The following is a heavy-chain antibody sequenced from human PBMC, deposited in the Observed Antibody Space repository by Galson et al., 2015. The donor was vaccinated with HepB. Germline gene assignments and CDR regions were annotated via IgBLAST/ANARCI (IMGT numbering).Heavy chain of an antibody. CDR3: ARGEHGLDF. CDR2: INRNVGTT. V-gene: IGHV1-46*01. J-gene: IGHJ3*01. D-gene: IGHD1/OR15-1a*01. Sequence: INRNVGTTNYAQKFQGRVTMTRDTSTNTVYMELSSLRFDDTAVYYCARGEHGLDFWGQGTMVIVSS.